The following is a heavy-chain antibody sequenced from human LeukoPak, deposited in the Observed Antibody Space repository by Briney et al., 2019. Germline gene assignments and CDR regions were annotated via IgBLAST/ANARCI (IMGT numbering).Heavy chain of an antibody. J-gene: IGHJ4*02. CDR3: ARVQCSDGSCYSGY. V-gene: IGHV1-2*06. CDR1: GYTFTGYY. Sequence: GASVKVSCKASGYTFTGYYMHWVRQAPGQGLEWMGRINPNSGGTNYAQKFQGRVTMTRDTSISTAYMELSRLRSDDTAVYYCARVQCSDGSCYSGYWGQGTLVTVSS. D-gene: IGHD2-15*01. CDR2: INPNSGGT.